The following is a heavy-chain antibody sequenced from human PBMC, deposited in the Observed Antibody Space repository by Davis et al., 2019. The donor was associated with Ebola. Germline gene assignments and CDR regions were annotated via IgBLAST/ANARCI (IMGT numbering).Heavy chain of an antibody. Sequence: GGSLRLSCAASGFTFSSYSMNWVRQAPGKGLEWVSYISSSSSTIYYADSVKGRFTISRDNSKNTLYLQMNSLRAEDTAVYYCARDPDTAMASDAFDIWGQGTMVTVSS. CDR1: GFTFSSYS. J-gene: IGHJ3*02. D-gene: IGHD5-18*01. CDR2: ISSSSSTI. CDR3: ARDPDTAMASDAFDI. V-gene: IGHV3-48*01.